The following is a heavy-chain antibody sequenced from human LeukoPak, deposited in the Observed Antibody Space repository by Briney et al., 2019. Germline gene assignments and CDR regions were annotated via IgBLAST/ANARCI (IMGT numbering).Heavy chain of an antibody. J-gene: IGHJ1*01. CDR2: INHSGST. D-gene: IGHD6-13*01. V-gene: IGHV4-34*01. Sequence: SETLSLTCAVYGGSFSGYYWSWIRQPPGKWLEWIGEINHSGSTNYNPSLKSRVTISVDTSKNQFSLKLSSVTAADTAVYYCASYSSSWYEAEYFQHWGQGTLVTVSS. CDR3: ASYSSSWYEAEYFQH. CDR1: GGSFSGYY.